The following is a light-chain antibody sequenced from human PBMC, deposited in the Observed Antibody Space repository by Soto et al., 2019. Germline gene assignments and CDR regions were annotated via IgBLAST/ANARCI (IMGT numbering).Light chain of an antibody. CDR2: KAS. Sequence: DIQMTQSPSTMSASVGDRATITCRASQSISTWLAWYQQEPGKAPKLLIHKASSLQSGVPSRFSGSGSGTEFTLTISSLQPDDFATYYCQQYNTYSPLTFGGGTKVDIK. CDR1: QSISTW. CDR3: QQYNTYSPLT. V-gene: IGKV1-5*03. J-gene: IGKJ4*01.